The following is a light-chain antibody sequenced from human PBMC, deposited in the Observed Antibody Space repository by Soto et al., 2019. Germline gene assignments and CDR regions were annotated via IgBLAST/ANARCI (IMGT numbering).Light chain of an antibody. V-gene: IGKV1-5*01. J-gene: IGKJ2*01. Sequence: DIQMTQSPSTLSASVGDRGTITCRASQSISTWLAWYQQIPGKAPKLLIYDASTLESGVPSRFSGSGSGTEFTLTISSLQPDDYATYFCQQYNSYSYTFGQGTKLEIK. CDR1: QSISTW. CDR2: DAS. CDR3: QQYNSYSYT.